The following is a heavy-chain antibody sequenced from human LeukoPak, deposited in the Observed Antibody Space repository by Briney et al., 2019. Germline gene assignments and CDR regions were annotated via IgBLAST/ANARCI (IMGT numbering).Heavy chain of an antibody. CDR3: AREKTNAFDI. J-gene: IGHJ3*02. CDR2: IYYSGST. Sequence: SETLSLTCSVSSGSVSSGNYYWSWIRQPPGKGLEWIGYIYYSGSTTYNPSVKSRVTISIYTSKNQFSLKLSSVTAADTAVYYCAREKTNAFDIWGQGTMVTVSS. CDR1: SGSVSSGNYY. V-gene: IGHV4-61*01.